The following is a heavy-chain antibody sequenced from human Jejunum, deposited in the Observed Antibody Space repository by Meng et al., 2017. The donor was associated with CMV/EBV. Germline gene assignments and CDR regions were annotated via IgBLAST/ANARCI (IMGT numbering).Heavy chain of an antibody. CDR2: INGDGSGI. Sequence: GFIFSDYYMIWIRQAPGKGLEWISYINGDGSGIYYADSVKGRFTISRDNAKNTLYLQMNTLSSEDTALYYCAKGVLVSGTNYLDYWGQGALVTVSS. J-gene: IGHJ4*02. D-gene: IGHD5/OR15-5a*01. CDR1: GFIFSDYY. CDR3: AKGVLVSGTNYLDY. V-gene: IGHV3-11*01.